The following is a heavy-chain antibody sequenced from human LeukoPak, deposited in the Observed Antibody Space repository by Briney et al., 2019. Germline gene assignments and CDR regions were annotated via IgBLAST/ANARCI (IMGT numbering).Heavy chain of an antibody. CDR2: IYYSGST. V-gene: IGHV4-59*01. Sequence: SETLSLTCTVSGGSISSYYWSWIRQPPGKGLEWIGYIYYSGSTNYNPSLKSRVTISVDTSKNQFSLKLSSVTAADTAVYYCATFRQDYLRHYYYYMDVWGKGTTVTVSS. D-gene: IGHD4-11*01. CDR1: GGSISSYY. J-gene: IGHJ6*03. CDR3: ATFRQDYLRHYYYYMDV.